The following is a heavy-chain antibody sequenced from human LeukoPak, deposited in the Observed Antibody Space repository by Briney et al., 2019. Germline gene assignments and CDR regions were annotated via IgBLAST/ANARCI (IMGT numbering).Heavy chain of an antibody. CDR2: IYYSGST. J-gene: IGHJ4*02. CDR1: GGSISSSSYY. V-gene: IGHV4-39*01. CDR3: ARNLVATIKTPGLYYFDY. Sequence: SETLPLTCTVSGGSISSSSYYWGWIRQPPGKGLEWIGSIYYSGSTYYNPSLKSRVTISVDTSKNQFSLKLSSVTAADTAVYYCARNLVATIKTPGLYYFDYWGRGTLVTVSS. D-gene: IGHD5-12*01.